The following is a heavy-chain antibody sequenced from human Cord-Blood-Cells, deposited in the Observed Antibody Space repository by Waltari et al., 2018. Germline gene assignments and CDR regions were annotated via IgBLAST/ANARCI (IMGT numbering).Heavy chain of an antibody. J-gene: IGHJ4*02. D-gene: IGHD1-1*01. CDR3: ARGEYNWNDGGVY. Sequence: EVQLVESGGGLIQPGGSLRLSCAASGFTASSNHMSWVRQAPGKGVEWVSVIYSGGSTYYADSVKGRFTISRDNSKNTLYLQMNSLRAEDTAVYYCARGEYNWNDGGVYWGQGTLVTVSS. V-gene: IGHV3-53*01. CDR1: GFTASSNH. CDR2: IYSGGST.